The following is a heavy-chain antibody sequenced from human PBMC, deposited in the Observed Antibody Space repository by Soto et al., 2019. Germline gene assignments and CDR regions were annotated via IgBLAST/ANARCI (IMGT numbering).Heavy chain of an antibody. D-gene: IGHD5-18*01. V-gene: IGHV3-21*01. CDR3: AREVDTAMVTGFDP. CDR1: GFTFSSYS. J-gene: IGHJ5*02. Sequence: EVQLVESGGGLVKPGGSLRLSCAASGFTFSSYSMNWVRQAPGKGLEWVSSISSSSSYIYYADSVKGRFTISRDNAKNSLYLQMNSLRAEDTAVYYCAREVDTAMVTGFDPWGQGTLVTVSS. CDR2: ISSSSSYI.